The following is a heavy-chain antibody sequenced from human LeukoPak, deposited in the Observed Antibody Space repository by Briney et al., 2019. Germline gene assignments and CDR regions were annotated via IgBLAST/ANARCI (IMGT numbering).Heavy chain of an antibody. CDR1: GFTFSRYW. CDR2: INSGGRST. V-gene: IGHV3-74*01. Sequence: GGSLRLSCAASGFTFSRYWMQWVRQAPGKGLVWLSHINSGGRSTSYAGSVKGRFTISRDNAKNTLFLQMNSLRAEDTAVYYCAKSSGYYTKWFDSWGQGTLVTVSS. J-gene: IGHJ5*01. CDR3: AKSSGYYTKWFDS. D-gene: IGHD3-3*01.